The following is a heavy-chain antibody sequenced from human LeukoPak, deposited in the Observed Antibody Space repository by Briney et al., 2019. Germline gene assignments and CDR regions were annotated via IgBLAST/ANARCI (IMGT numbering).Heavy chain of an antibody. V-gene: IGHV3-21*01. CDR3: ARVGCSSTSCRNWFDP. CDR1: GFTFSSYS. D-gene: IGHD2-2*01. CDR2: ISSSSSYI. J-gene: IGHJ5*02. Sequence: GSLRLSCAASGFTFSSYSMNWVRQAPGKGLEWVSSISSSSSYIYYADSVKGRFTISRDNAKNSLYLQMNSLRAEDTAVYYCARVGCSSTSCRNWFDPWGQGTLVTVSS.